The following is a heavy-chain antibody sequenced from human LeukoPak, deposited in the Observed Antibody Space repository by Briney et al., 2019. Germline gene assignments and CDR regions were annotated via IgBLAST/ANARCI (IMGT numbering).Heavy chain of an antibody. CDR1: GGTFSSYA. CDR2: IIPIFGTA. CDR3: ARGGEYFDWLPLDY. V-gene: IGHV1-69*13. J-gene: IGHJ4*02. D-gene: IGHD3-9*01. Sequence: GASVKVSCKASGGTFSSYAISWVRQAPGQGLEWMGGIIPIFGTANYAQKFQGRVTITADESTSTAYMELSSLRSEDTAVYYCARGGEYFDWLPLDYWGQGTLVTVSS.